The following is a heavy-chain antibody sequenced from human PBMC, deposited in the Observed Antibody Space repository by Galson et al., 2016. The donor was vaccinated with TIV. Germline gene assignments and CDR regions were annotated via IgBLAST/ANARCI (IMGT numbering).Heavy chain of an antibody. CDR3: AGRNWGNWLDP. J-gene: IGHJ5*02. CDR1: GYTFTGFY. CDR2: LNPDSGAT. D-gene: IGHD3-16*01. Sequence: SVKVSCKASGYTFTGFYIHWIRQAPGQGLEWMGWLNPDSGATDYAQNFQGRVTMTRDTSISTAYMELSRLMSVDTAVYYCAGRNWGNWLDPWGQGTLVTVSS. V-gene: IGHV1-2*02.